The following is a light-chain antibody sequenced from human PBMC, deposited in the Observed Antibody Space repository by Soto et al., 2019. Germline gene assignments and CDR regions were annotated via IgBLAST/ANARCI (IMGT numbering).Light chain of an antibody. Sequence: DIQMTQSPASLSASVGDRVTVTCRASQSIGRNLNWYQQKPGKAPNLLIYTSSNLQSGVPSRFSGSGSGTDCILTIRSLQPEDFASYYCQQSYSTPPTFGQGTK. CDR1: QSIGRN. CDR2: TSS. V-gene: IGKV1-39*01. J-gene: IGKJ1*01. CDR3: QQSYSTPPT.